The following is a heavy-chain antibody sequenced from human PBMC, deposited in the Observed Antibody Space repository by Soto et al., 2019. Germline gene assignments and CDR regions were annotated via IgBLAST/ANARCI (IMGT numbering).Heavy chain of an antibody. CDR2: ISAYNGNT. D-gene: IGHD6-13*01. CDR1: GYTFTSYG. V-gene: IGHV1-18*01. Sequence: GASVKVSCKASGYTFTSYGISWVRQAPGQGLEWMGWISAYNGNTHYAQKLQGRVTMTTDTSTSTAYMELRSLRSDDTAVYYCARARIGIAAAGSDYWGQGTLVTVSS. CDR3: ARARIGIAAAGSDY. J-gene: IGHJ4*02.